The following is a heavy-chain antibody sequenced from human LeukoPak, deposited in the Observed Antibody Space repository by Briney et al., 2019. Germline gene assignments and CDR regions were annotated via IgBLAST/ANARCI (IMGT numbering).Heavy chain of an antibody. Sequence: SETLSLTCAVSGGSISSGGYSWSWIRQPPGKGLEWIGYIYHSGSTYYNPSLKSRVTISVDRSKNQFSLKLSSVTAADTAVYYCARVRNFDYWGQGTLVTVSS. CDR1: GGSISSGGYS. J-gene: IGHJ4*02. V-gene: IGHV4-30-2*01. CDR3: ARVRNFDY. CDR2: IYHSGST.